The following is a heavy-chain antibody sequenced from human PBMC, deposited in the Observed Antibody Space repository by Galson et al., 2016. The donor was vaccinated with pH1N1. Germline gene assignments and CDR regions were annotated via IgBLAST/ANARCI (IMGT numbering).Heavy chain of an antibody. CDR2: INTDGSST. Sequence: SLRLSCAVSGFTFSNYWMHWVRQVPGKGLMWVSRINTDGSSTNYADSVKGRFTISRDNAKNTLYLQMNSLRAEDTAVYYCAREHRDYHSGSDPDNCGQGTLVTVSS. V-gene: IGHV3-74*01. CDR1: GFTFSNYW. D-gene: IGHD3-10*01. CDR3: AREHRDYHSGSDPDN. J-gene: IGHJ4*02.